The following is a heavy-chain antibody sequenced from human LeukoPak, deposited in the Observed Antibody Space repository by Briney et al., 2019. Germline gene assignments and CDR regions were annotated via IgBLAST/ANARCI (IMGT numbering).Heavy chain of an antibody. CDR1: GFTFDDYA. CDR3: AKAHSSSWYDYFDY. CDR2: ISWNSGSI. J-gene: IGHJ4*02. D-gene: IGHD6-13*01. V-gene: IGHV3-9*01. Sequence: GGSLRLSCAASGFTFDDYAMHWVRQAPGKGLEWVSGISWNSGSIGYADSVKGRFTISRDNAKNSLYLQMNSLRAEDTALYYCAKAHSSSWYDYFDYWGQGTLVTVSS.